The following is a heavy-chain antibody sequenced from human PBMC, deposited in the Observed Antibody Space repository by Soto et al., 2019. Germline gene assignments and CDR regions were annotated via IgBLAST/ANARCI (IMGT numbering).Heavy chain of an antibody. CDR3: ARGPGQLGGNYYYGMDV. J-gene: IGHJ6*02. V-gene: IGHV4-31*03. D-gene: IGHD1-1*01. Sequence: PSETLSLTCSVSGGSISSGGFYWTWIRQHPGKGLEWIGFIYDSGSTYYNASLKSRVTISGDTSKNQFSLKLSSVTSADTALYYCARGPGQLGGNYYYGMDVWGQGTTVTVSS. CDR2: IYDSGST. CDR1: GGSISSGGFY.